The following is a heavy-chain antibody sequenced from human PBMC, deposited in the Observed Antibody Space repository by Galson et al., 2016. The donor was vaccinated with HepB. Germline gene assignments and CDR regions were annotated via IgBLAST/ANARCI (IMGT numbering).Heavy chain of an antibody. J-gene: IGHJ5*02. CDR1: GGSFSGYY. CDR3: ARRRGLWFDP. Sequence: DPLSLTCAVYGGSFSGYYWSLIRQPPGKGLEWIGEIIHSGTTNYNPSLKSRVTITVDTSKNQFSLKLSSVTAADTAVYYCARRRGLWFDPWGQGTLVTVSS. CDR2: IIHSGTT. V-gene: IGHV4-34*12.